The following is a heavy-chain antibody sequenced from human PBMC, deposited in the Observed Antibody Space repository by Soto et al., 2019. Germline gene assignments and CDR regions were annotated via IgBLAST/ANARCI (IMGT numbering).Heavy chain of an antibody. CDR2: ISGSGGST. CDR1: GFTFSSYA. D-gene: IGHD2-15*01. V-gene: IGHV3-23*01. CDR3: AKTARERYCSGGSCALDY. J-gene: IGHJ4*02. Sequence: GGSLRLSCAASGFTFSSYAMSWVRQAPGKGLEWVSAISGSGGSTYYADSVKGRFTISRDNSKNTLYLQMNSLRAEDTAVYYCAKTARERYCSGGSCALDYWGQGTLVTVSS.